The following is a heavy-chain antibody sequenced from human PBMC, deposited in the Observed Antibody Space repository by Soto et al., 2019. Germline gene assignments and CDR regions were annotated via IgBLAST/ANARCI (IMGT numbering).Heavy chain of an antibody. CDR3: ARSLASWVNVFDF. V-gene: IGHV2-5*02. J-gene: IGHJ3*01. Sequence: QITLKESGPTLVKPTQPLTLTCTYSGFSLSTTGVGVGWIRQPPGKALEWLAIVFWDDDKRYSLSLKNRLTITQDTSKSQVVFTMTNMDPADRATYYCARSLASWVNVFDFWGQGTQVTVSS. CDR2: VFWDDDK. CDR1: GFSLSTTGVG.